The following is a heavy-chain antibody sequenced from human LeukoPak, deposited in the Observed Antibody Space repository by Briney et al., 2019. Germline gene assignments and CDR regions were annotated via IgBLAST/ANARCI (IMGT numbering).Heavy chain of an antibody. D-gene: IGHD3-22*01. V-gene: IGHV4-31*03. CDR3: ARVENLIYYDSRARAFDI. CDR2: IYYSGST. CDR1: GGSISSGGYY. J-gene: IGHJ3*02. Sequence: SQTLSLTCTVSGGSISSGGYYWSWIRQHPGKGLEWIGYIYYSGSTYYNPSLKSRVTISVDTSKNQFSLKLSSVTAADTAVYSCARVENLIYYDSRARAFDIWGPGTMVTVSS.